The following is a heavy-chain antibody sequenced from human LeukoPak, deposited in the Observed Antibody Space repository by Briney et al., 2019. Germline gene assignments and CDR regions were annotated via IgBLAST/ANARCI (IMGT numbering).Heavy chain of an antibody. CDR1: GYTFTSYY. Sequence: SVKVSCKASGYTFTSYYMHWVRQAPGQGLEWMGGIIPIFGTANYAQKFQGRVTITTDESTSTAYMELSSLRSEDTAVYYCARGGPIHYYDSSGYYHDAFDIWGQGTMVTVSS. CDR2: IIPIFGTA. V-gene: IGHV1-69*05. CDR3: ARGGPIHYYDSSGYYHDAFDI. D-gene: IGHD3-22*01. J-gene: IGHJ3*02.